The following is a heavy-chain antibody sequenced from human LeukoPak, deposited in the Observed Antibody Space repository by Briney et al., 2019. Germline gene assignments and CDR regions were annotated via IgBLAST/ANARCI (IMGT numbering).Heavy chain of an antibody. CDR3: ARALGDYVWGSYRTAQYFQH. J-gene: IGHJ1*01. CDR1: GFTFSSYS. CDR2: ISSSSSYI. D-gene: IGHD3-16*02. V-gene: IGHV3-21*01. Sequence: GGSLRLSCAASGFTFSSYSMNWVRQAPGKGLEWVSSISSSSSYIYYADSAKGRFTISRDNAKNSLYLQMNSLRAEDTAVYYCARALGDYVWGSYRTAQYFQHWGQGTLVTVSS.